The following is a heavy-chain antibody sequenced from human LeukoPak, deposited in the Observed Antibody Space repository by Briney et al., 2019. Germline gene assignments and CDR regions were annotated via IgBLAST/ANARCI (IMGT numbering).Heavy chain of an antibody. CDR2: INHSGST. V-gene: IGHV4-34*01. CDR1: GGSFSGYY. D-gene: IGHD2-21*02. CDR3: AGYHIVVVTAINGGPDAFDI. J-gene: IGHJ3*02. Sequence: SETLSLTCAVYGGSFSGYYWSWIRQPPGKGLEWIGEINHSGSTNYNPSLKSRVTISVDTSKNQFSLKLSSVTAADTAVYYCAGYHIVVVTAINGGPDAFDIWGQGTMVTVPS.